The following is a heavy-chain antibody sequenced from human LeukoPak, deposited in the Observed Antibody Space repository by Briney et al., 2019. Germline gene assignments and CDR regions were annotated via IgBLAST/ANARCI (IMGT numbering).Heavy chain of an antibody. D-gene: IGHD2-2*02. CDR2: ISYDGSNK. CDR1: GFTFSSYG. J-gene: IGHJ4*02. V-gene: IGHV3-30*18. CDR3: AKGYCSSTSCYKSYFDY. Sequence: GGSLRLSCAASGFTFSSYGMHWVRQAPGKGLEWVAVISYDGSNKYYADSVKGRFTISRDNSKNMLYLQMNSLRAEDTAVYYCAKGYCSSTSCYKSYFDYWGQGTLVTVSS.